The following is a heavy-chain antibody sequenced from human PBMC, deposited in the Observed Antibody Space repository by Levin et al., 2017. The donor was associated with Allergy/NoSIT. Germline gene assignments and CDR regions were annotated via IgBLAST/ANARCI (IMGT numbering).Heavy chain of an antibody. V-gene: IGHV3-30-3*01. J-gene: IGHJ6*02. CDR2: LSYDGSNK. D-gene: IGHD1-26*01. Sequence: GESLKISCAASGFTFSSYAMHWVRQAPGKGLEWVAALSYDGSNKYYADSVKGRFTISRDNSKNPLYLQMNSLRADDTAVYYCGKDRRVGALYSLSGVDVGGQGTTVT. CDR3: GKDRRVGALYSLSGVDV. CDR1: GFTFSSYA.